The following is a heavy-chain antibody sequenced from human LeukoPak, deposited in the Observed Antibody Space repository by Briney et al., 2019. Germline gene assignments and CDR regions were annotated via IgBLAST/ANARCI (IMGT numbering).Heavy chain of an antibody. V-gene: IGHV3-23*01. CDR2: IGASGGRT. CDR1: GFTFSSYA. CDR3: AKAESNEIVTWLDY. D-gene: IGHD2-21*01. J-gene: IGHJ4*02. Sequence: GGSLRLSCATSGFTFSSYAMSWVRQAPGKGLEWVSGIGASGGRTYYADSVKGRLTISRDNSKNTLYLQMNSLRTEDTPVYYCAKAESNEIVTWLDYWVQGRLVTVSS.